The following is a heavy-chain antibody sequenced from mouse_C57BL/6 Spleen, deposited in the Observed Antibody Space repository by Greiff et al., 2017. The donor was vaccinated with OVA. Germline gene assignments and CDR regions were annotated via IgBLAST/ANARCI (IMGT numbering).Heavy chain of an antibody. CDR1: GYTFTSYW. Sequence: QVQLQQPGAELVRPGSSVKLSCKASGYTFTSYWMDWVKQRPGQGLEWIGNIYPSDSETHYNQKFKDKATLTVDKSSSTAYMQLSSLTSEDSAVYYCAREGYGNFYFDCWGQGTTLTVSS. CDR3: AREGYGNFYFDC. J-gene: IGHJ2*01. V-gene: IGHV1-61*01. CDR2: IYPSDSET. D-gene: IGHD2-10*02.